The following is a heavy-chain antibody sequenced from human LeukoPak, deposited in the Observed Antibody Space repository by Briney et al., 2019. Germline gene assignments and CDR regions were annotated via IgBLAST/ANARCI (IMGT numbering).Heavy chain of an antibody. V-gene: IGHV3-30*03. CDR3: ARSIDPQFPWFDP. J-gene: IGHJ5*02. Sequence: GGSLRLSCAASGFTFSSYGMHWVRQAPGKGLEWVAVISYDGSNKYYADSVKGRFTISRDNSKNTLYLQMNSLRAEDTAVYYCARSIDPQFPWFDPWGQGTLVTVSS. CDR1: GFTFSSYG. CDR2: ISYDGSNK.